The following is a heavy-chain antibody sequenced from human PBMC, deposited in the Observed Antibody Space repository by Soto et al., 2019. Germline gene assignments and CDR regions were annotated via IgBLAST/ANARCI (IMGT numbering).Heavy chain of an antibody. Sequence: SETLSLTCTVSGASISGHFWSWIRQPPGKGLEWIAYIYNSGSSYNPSLKSRVTISVDTSKNQLSLKLSSVIAADSAVYYCAINADVWSQGTTVTVSS. CDR3: AINADV. CDR2: IYNSGS. J-gene: IGHJ6*02. CDR1: GASISGHF. V-gene: IGHV4-59*08.